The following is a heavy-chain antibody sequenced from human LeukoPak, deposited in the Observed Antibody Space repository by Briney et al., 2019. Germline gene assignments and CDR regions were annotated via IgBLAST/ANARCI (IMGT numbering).Heavy chain of an antibody. CDR2: IIPILGIA. CDR1: GGTFSNYT. V-gene: IGHV1-69*02. J-gene: IGHJ4*02. Sequence: ASVKVSCKASGGTFSNYTISWVRQAPGQGLEWMGRIIPILGIANYTQKFQGRVTITADKSTSTAYMELSSLRSEDTAVYYCASPYDSSGYGYDYWGQGTLVTVSS. CDR3: ASPYDSSGYGYDY. D-gene: IGHD3-22*01.